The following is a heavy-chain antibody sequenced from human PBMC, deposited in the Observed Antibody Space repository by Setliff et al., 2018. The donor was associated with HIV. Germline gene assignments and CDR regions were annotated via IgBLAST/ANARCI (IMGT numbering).Heavy chain of an antibody. CDR1: GGSIRSGDYY. Sequence: SETLSLTCTVSGGSIRSGDYYWSWIRQPPGKGPEWIGYIYYSGSTHYSPSLKSRVTISGDTSKNQFSLKLSSVTAADTAVYYCARENIFFDSRIAYNWFDPWGQGTLVTVSS. CDR2: IYYSGST. V-gene: IGHV4-30-4*08. D-gene: IGHD3-9*01. CDR3: ARENIFFDSRIAYNWFDP. J-gene: IGHJ5*02.